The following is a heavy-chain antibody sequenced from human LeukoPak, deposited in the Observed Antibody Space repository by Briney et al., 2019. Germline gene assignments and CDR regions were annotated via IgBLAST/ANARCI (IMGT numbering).Heavy chain of an antibody. D-gene: IGHD3-22*01. Sequence: GGSLRLSCAASGFTVSSHYMSWVRQAPGKGLEWVSVIYSGGSTYYADSVKGRFTISRDNSKNTLYLQMNSLRAEDTAVYYCASLGDYYDSSGYYYWGQGTLVTVSS. V-gene: IGHV3-53*01. J-gene: IGHJ4*02. CDR3: ASLGDYYDSSGYYY. CDR1: GFTVSSHY. CDR2: IYSGGST.